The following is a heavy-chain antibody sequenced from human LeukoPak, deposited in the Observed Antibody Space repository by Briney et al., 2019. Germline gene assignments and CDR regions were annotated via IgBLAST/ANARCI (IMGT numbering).Heavy chain of an antibody. V-gene: IGHV3-30*03. CDR3: ARAYGGNSDYYYYYGMDV. Sequence: GGSLRLSCAASGFTFSSYVMSWVRQAPGKGLEWVAMTSFDGSYKNYADSVKGRFTISRDNSKNTLYLQMNSLRAEDTAVYYCARAYGGNSDYYYYYGMDVWGQGTTVTVSS. J-gene: IGHJ6*02. CDR1: GFTFSSYV. D-gene: IGHD4-23*01. CDR2: TSFDGSYK.